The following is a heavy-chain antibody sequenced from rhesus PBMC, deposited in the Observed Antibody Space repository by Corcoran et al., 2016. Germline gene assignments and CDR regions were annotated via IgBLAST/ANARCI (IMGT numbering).Heavy chain of an antibody. D-gene: IGHD2-39*01. CDR2: ISGSGGGA. CDR1: GGSVSRNY. Sequence: QVQLQESGPGLGKPSETLALTCAVSGGSVSRNYWSWLRQSPGKGLEWIGRISGSGGGADYNPSLKSRVTLSTETSKNQFSLRLTSVTAADTALYFCATLVGVPGSLDVWGRGVLVTVSS. J-gene: IGHJ5-2*02. CDR3: ATLVGVPGSLDV. V-gene: IGHV4-173*01.